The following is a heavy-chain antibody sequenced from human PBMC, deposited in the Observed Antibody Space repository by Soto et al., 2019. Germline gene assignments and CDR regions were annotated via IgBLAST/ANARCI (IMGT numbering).Heavy chain of an antibody. V-gene: IGHV2-26*01. CDR1: GFSLSNARMG. Sequence: QVTLKESGPALVKPTETLTLTCTVSGFSLSNARMGVSWIRQPPGKALAWLAHIFSNDEKSYSTSLKSRLTISKDTSKSQVVLTMTNMDPVDTATYYCSRIRVTGFDPWGQGTLVTVSS. CDR2: IFSNDEK. D-gene: IGHD4-4*01. CDR3: SRIRVTGFDP. J-gene: IGHJ5*02.